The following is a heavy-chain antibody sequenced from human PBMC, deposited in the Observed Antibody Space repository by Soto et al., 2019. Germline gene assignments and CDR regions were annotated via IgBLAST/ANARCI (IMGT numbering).Heavy chain of an antibody. Sequence: QVQLQQWGAGLLKPSETLSLTCAVYGGSFSGYYWSWIRQPPGKGLEWIGEINHRGSTNYNPSLKSRVTISVDTSKNHVSLKLISVTAADTAVYYCARKGLLYYFDYWGQGTLVTVSS. V-gene: IGHV4-34*01. J-gene: IGHJ4*02. CDR1: GGSFSGYY. D-gene: IGHD1-26*01. CDR3: ARKGLLYYFDY. CDR2: INHRGST.